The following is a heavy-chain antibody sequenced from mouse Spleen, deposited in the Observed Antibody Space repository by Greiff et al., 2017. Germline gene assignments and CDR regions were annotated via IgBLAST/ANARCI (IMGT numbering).Heavy chain of an antibody. CDR3: ARQGSTIPMDYFDY. D-gene: IGHD2-1*01. Sequence: VQLQQSGAELVKPGASVKISCKASGYAFSSYWMNWVKQRPGKGLEWIGQIYPGDGDTNYNGKFKGKATLTADKSSSTAYMQLSSLTSEDSAVYFCARQGSTIPMDYFDYWGQGTTLTVSS. CDR2: IYPGDGDT. CDR1: GYAFSSYW. J-gene: IGHJ2*01. V-gene: IGHV1-80*01.